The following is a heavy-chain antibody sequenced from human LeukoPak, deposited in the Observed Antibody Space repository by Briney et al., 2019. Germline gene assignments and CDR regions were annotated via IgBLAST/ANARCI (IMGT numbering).Heavy chain of an antibody. V-gene: IGHV3-23*01. J-gene: IGHJ4*02. Sequence: GGSLRLSCAASGFSFSSYAMSWVRQAPGKGLEWVSAISGSGGNTYYADSVKGRFTISRDNSKNTLYLQMNSLRAEDTAVYYCAKDPDFWSGTDYWGQGTLVTVSS. CDR1: GFSFSSYA. D-gene: IGHD3-3*01. CDR2: ISGSGGNT. CDR3: AKDPDFWSGTDY.